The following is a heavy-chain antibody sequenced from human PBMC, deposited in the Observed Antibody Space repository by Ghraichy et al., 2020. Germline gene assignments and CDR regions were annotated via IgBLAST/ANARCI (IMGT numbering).Heavy chain of an antibody. D-gene: IGHD2-2*01. Sequence: GGSLRLSCAASGFTFSSYAMSWVRQAPGKGLEWVSAISGSGGSTYYADSVKGRFTISRDNSKNTLYLQMNSLRAEGTAVYYCAKDPLEVVPAPGDYWGQGTLVTVSS. CDR1: GFTFSSYA. V-gene: IGHV3-23*01. CDR2: ISGSGGST. CDR3: AKDPLEVVPAPGDY. J-gene: IGHJ4*02.